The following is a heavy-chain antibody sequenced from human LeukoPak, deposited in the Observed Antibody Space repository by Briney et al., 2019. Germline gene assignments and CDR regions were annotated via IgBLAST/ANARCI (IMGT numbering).Heavy chain of an antibody. Sequence: GGSLRLSCAASGFTFSSYAMHWVRQAPGKGLEYVSAISSNGGSTYYANSVKGRFTISRDNSKNTLYLQMGSLRAEDMAVYCCARGGPATSYYYYGMDVWGQGTTVTVSS. D-gene: IGHD5-12*01. CDR1: GFTFSSYA. J-gene: IGHJ6*02. CDR2: ISSNGGST. CDR3: ARGGPATSYYYYGMDV. V-gene: IGHV3-64*01.